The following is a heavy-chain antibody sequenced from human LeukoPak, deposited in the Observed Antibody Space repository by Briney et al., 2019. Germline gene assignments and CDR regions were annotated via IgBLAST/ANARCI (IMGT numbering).Heavy chain of an antibody. V-gene: IGHV3-21*04. J-gene: IGHJ4*02. CDR3: ARDTGPVAGTETTLAL. CDR2: ISTSSDFI. CDR1: GFTFSSYA. D-gene: IGHD6-19*01. Sequence: GGSLRLSCAASGFTFSSYAMSWVRQAPGKGLEWVSSISTSSDFIYYADSVKGRFTISRDNAKNSLYLQMNSLRAEDTAVYYCARDTGPVAGTETTLALWGQGTLVTVSS.